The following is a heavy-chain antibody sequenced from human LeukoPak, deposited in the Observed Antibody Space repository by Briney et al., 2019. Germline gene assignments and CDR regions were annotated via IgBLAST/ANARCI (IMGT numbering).Heavy chain of an antibody. J-gene: IGHJ4*02. CDR2: ISCSGDNT. CDR3: AAFPRGNLGLIILDY. D-gene: IGHD3-16*02. Sequence: GGSLRLSCAASGFTFSSYAMTWVRQAPGKGLEWVSGISCSGDNTNYADSVKGRFTISRDNSKNTLYLQVNSLRAEDTAVYYFAAFPRGNLGLIILDYWGQGTLVTVSS. V-gene: IGHV3-23*01. CDR1: GFTFSSYA.